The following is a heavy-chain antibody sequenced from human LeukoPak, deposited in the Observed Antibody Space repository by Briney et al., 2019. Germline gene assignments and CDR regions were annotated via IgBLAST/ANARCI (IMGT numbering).Heavy chain of an antibody. CDR1: GFTFSSYW. D-gene: IGHD6-19*01. CDR2: IKQDGSEK. Sequence: GGSLRLSCAASGFTFSSYWMSWVRQAPGKVLEWVANIKQDGSEKYYVDSVKGRFTISRDNAKNSLYLQMNSLRAEDTAVYYCARDGFYSSGWADAFDIWGQGTMVTVSS. V-gene: IGHV3-7*01. J-gene: IGHJ3*02. CDR3: ARDGFYSSGWADAFDI.